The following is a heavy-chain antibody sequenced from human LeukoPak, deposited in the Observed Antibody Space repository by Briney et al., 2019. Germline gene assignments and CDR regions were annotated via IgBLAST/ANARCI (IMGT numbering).Heavy chain of an antibody. CDR1: GGTFSSYA. Sequence: PVKVSCKASGGTFSSYAISWVRQAPGQGLEWMGGIIPIFGTANYAQKFQGRVTITADESTSTAYMELSSLRSEDTAVYYCASWWLRPGRHYYYYYGMDVWGKGTTVTVSS. J-gene: IGHJ6*04. CDR3: ASWWLRPGRHYYYYYGMDV. D-gene: IGHD5-12*01. CDR2: IIPIFGTA. V-gene: IGHV1-69*13.